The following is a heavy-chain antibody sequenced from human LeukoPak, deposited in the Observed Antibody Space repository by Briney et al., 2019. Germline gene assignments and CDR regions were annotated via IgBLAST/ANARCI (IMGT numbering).Heavy chain of an antibody. J-gene: IGHJ4*02. CDR1: GFTFSSYA. D-gene: IGHD2-15*01. Sequence: SGGSLRLSCAASGFTFSSYAMSWVRQAPGKGLEWVSAISGSGGSTYYADSVKGRFTISRDNSKNTLYLQMNSLRAEDTAVYYCAKEYCSGGSCYSFDYWGQGTLVTVSS. CDR3: AKEYCSGGSCYSFDY. CDR2: ISGSGGST. V-gene: IGHV3-23*01.